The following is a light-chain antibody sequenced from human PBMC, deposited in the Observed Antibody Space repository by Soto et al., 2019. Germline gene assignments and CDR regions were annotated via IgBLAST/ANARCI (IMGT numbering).Light chain of an antibody. CDR2: VAS. CDR3: QQYGSSPRFT. V-gene: IGKV3-20*01. CDR1: QSVSSSY. Sequence: EIVLTQSPGTLSLSPGERATLSCRASQSVSSSYLAWYKQKPGQAPRLLIYVASSRATGIPDRFSGSGSGTDFTLTISRLEPEDFAVYYCQQYGSSPRFTFGPGTKVDIK. J-gene: IGKJ3*01.